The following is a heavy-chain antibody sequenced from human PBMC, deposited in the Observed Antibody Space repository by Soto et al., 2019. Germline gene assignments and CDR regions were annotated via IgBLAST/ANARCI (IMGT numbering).Heavy chain of an antibody. CDR1: GFTFSDSA. CDR3: ARVVAAAGLFDY. J-gene: IGHJ4*02. V-gene: IGHV3-23*01. CDR2: ISGSGGST. D-gene: IGHD6-13*01. Sequence: SCAASGFTFSDSAIHWVRQAPGKGLEWVSTISGSGGSTHYADSVKGRFTVSRDNSKNTLYLQMNSLRAEDTAVYYCARVVAAAGLFDYWGQGTLVTVSS.